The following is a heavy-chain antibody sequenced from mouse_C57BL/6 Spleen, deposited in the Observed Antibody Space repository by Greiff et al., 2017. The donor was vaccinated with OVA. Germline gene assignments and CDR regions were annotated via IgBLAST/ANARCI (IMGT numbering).Heavy chain of an antibody. J-gene: IGHJ4*01. V-gene: IGHV1-61*01. D-gene: IGHD2-3*01. CDR3: ARGEWLLRAMDY. Sequence: QVQLQQPGAELVRPGSSVKLSCKASGYTFTSYWMDWVKQRPGQGLEWIGNIYPSDSETHYNQKFKDKATLTVDKSSSTAYMQLSSLTSEDSAVYYCARGEWLLRAMDYWGQGTSVTVSS. CDR1: GYTFTSYW. CDR2: IYPSDSET.